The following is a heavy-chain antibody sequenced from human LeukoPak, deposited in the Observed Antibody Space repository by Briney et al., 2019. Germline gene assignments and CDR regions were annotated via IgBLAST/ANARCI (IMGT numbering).Heavy chain of an antibody. J-gene: IGHJ6*02. Sequence: GGSLRLSCAASGFTFSSYAMSWVRQAPGKGLEWVSAISGSGGSIYYADSVKGRFTISRDNAKSSLYLQMNGLRAEDTAVYYCAREYEAYYDFWSGYGYYGMDVWGQGTTVTVSS. D-gene: IGHD3-3*01. CDR1: GFTFSSYA. V-gene: IGHV3-23*01. CDR2: ISGSGGSI. CDR3: AREYEAYYDFWSGYGYYGMDV.